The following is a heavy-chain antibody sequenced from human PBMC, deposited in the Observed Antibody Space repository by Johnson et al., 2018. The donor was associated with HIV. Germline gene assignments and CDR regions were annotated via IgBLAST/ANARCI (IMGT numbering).Heavy chain of an antibody. CDR1: GFTFSSYA. D-gene: IGHD1-26*01. V-gene: IGHV3-30*04. Sequence: QVQLVESGGGLVQPGGSLRLSCAASGFTFSSYAMHWVRQAPGKGLEWVAVISYDGSNKYYADSVKGRFTISRDNAKNSLYLQMNSLRAEDTAVYYCARSIVGAIVDAFDMWGQATMVTVSS. J-gene: IGHJ3*02. CDR3: ARSIVGAIVDAFDM. CDR2: ISYDGSNK.